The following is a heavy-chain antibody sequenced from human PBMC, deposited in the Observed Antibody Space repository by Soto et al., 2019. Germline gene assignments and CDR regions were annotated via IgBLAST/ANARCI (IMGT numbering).Heavy chain of an antibody. V-gene: IGHV1-69*06. CDR2: LIPIFGTA. J-gene: IGHJ6*02. D-gene: IGHD6-13*01. CDR3: AGEGAAAGLGYYYSGMDV. Sequence: QVQLVQSGAEVKKPGSSVKVSCKASGGTFSSYAISWVRQAPGQGLEWMGGLIPIFGTANYAQKFQGRVTIPADKSTSTAYMALSSLRSEDTGVYYCAGEGAAAGLGYYYSGMDVWGQGSTVTVSS. CDR1: GGTFSSYA.